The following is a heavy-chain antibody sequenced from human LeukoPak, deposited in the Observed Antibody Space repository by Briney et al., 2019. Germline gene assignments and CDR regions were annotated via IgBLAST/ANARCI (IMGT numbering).Heavy chain of an antibody. CDR3: ARSGLWFGDKEDY. Sequence: KTGGSLRLSCAASGFTFSSYSMNWVRQAPGKGLEWVSSISSSSSYIYYADSVKGRFTISRDNAKNSLYLQMNSPRAEDTAVYYCARSGLWFGDKEDYWGQGTLVTVSS. J-gene: IGHJ4*02. CDR2: ISSSSSYI. CDR1: GFTFSSYS. V-gene: IGHV3-21*01. D-gene: IGHD3-10*01.